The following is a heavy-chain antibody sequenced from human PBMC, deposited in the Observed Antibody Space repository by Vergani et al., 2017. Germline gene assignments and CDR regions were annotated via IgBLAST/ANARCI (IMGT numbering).Heavy chain of an antibody. V-gene: IGHV3-15*01. CDR3: YTDYHDY. CDR2: IRSKNDGGTA. D-gene: IGHD2-2*02. Sequence: VQLVECGGNLVKPGGSLTLSCVVSGITFKNAWINWVRQAPGKGLEWIGRIRSKNDGGTADYAAPLKGRFTISRDDSKDSAFLLVNNLKTEDTAVYFCYTDYHDYWGQGTLVTVSS. J-gene: IGHJ4*02. CDR1: GITFKNAW.